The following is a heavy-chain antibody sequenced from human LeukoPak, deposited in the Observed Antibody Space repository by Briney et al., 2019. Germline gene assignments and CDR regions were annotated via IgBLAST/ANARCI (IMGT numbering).Heavy chain of an antibody. Sequence: SETLSLTCTVSGGSISSYYWSWIRQPPGKGLEWIGYIYYSGSTNYNPSLKSRVTISVDTSKNQFSLKLSSVTAADTAVYYCARHLRGCSFTPDYWGQGTLVTVSS. CDR1: GGSISSYY. J-gene: IGHJ4*02. CDR2: IYYSGST. CDR3: ARHLRGCSFTPDY. V-gene: IGHV4-59*08. D-gene: IGHD5-18*01.